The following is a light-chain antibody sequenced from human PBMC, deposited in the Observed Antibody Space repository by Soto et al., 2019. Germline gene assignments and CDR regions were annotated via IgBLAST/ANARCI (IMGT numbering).Light chain of an antibody. J-gene: IGLJ2*01. CDR1: SSDVGEENY. CDR3: SSFAGSPVV. V-gene: IGLV2-8*01. CDR2: EVS. Sequence: QSALTQPPSASGSPGQSVTITCSGTSSDVGEENYVSWYQQHPGKVPKLILYEVSKRPSAVPDRFSGSRSGNTASLTVSGLQAEDEADYYCSSFAGSPVVFGGGTKVTVL.